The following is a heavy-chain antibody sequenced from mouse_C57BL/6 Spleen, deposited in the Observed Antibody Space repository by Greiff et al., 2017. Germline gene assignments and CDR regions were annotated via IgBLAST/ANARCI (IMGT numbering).Heavy chain of an antibody. CDR2: INPSTGGT. CDR1: GYSFTGYY. J-gene: IGHJ4*01. CDR3: ARGAQALYYAMDY. Sequence: VHVKQSGPELVKPGASVKISCKASGYSFTGYYMNWVKQSPEKSLEWIGEINPSTGGTTYNQKFKAKATLTVDKSSSTAYMQLKSLTSEDSAVYYCARGAQALYYAMDYWGQGTSVTVSS. D-gene: IGHD3-2*02. V-gene: IGHV1-42*01.